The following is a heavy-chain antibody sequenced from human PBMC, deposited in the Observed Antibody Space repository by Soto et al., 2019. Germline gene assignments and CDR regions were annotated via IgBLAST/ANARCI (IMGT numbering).Heavy chain of an antibody. CDR1: GGSLSSYC. J-gene: IGHJ4*02. D-gene: IGHD2-8*01. Sequence: PSVTLSLTCSVAGGSLSSYCWSWIRPPPGKGLEWIGYIYYSGSTNYNPSLKSRVTISVDTSKNQFSLKLSSVTAADTAVYYCARQLIQFPGPLYYFDYWGQGTLVTVSS. V-gene: IGHV4-59*08. CDR2: IYYSGST. CDR3: ARQLIQFPGPLYYFDY.